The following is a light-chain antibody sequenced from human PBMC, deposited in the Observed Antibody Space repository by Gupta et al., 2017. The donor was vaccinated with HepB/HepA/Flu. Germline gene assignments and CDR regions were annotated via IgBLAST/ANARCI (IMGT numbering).Light chain of an antibody. CDR2: YAS. V-gene: IGKV3-11*01. Sequence: EIVLTQSPATLSLSPGERATLSCRASQSVSSYFAWYQKKPGQAPRLLINYASNRATGIPARFSGSGSGTDFTLTISSLEPEDFAVYYCQQRSSWPLTFGGGTKVEIK. CDR1: QSVSSY. J-gene: IGKJ4*01. CDR3: QQRSSWPLT.